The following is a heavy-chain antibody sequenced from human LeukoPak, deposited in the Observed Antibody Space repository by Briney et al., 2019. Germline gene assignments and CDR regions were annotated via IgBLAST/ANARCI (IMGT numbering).Heavy chain of an antibody. Sequence: SETLSLTCTASGDSISSYYWSWIRQPPGKGLEWIGYIYYSGSTNYNPSLKSRVTISVDTSKNQFSLKLSSVTAADTAVYYCARGIGVWANFYYYYMDVWGKGTTVTVSS. D-gene: IGHD3-3*01. J-gene: IGHJ6*03. CDR1: GDSISSYY. CDR2: IYYSGST. CDR3: ARGIGVWANFYYYYMDV. V-gene: IGHV4-59*01.